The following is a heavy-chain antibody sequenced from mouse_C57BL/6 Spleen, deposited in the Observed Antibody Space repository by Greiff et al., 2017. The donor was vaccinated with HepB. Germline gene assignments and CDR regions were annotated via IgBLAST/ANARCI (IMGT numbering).Heavy chain of an antibody. J-gene: IGHJ2*01. CDR2: IYWDDDK. Sequence: VKLMESGPGILQSSQTLSLTCSFSGFSLSTSGMGVSWIRQPSGKGLEWLAHIYWDDDKRYNPSLKSRLTISKDTSRNQVFLKITSVDTADTATYYCARIRRRHYYFDYWGQGTTLTVSS. CDR3: ARIRRRHYYFDY. CDR1: GFSLSTSGMG. D-gene: IGHD1-2*01. V-gene: IGHV8-12*01.